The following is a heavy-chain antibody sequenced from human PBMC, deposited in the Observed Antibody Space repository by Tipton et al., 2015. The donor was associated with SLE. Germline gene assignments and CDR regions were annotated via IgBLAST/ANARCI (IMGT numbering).Heavy chain of an antibody. Sequence: TLSLTCTVSGVSISSYYWTWVRQPPGKGLEAIGYIYYTGDTNYNPSLKSRVTISIDTSKNQFSLKLSSVTAADTAVYYCAEYTGWAFDYWGQGALVTVSS. V-gene: IGHV4-59*12. D-gene: IGHD6-19*01. CDR1: GVSISSYY. J-gene: IGHJ4*02. CDR3: AEYTGWAFDY. CDR2: IYYTGDT.